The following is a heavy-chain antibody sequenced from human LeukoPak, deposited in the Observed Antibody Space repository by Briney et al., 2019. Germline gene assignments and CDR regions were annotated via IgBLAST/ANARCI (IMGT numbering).Heavy chain of an antibody. J-gene: IGHJ4*02. D-gene: IGHD2-2*01. V-gene: IGHV4-34*01. Sequence: PSETLSLTCAVYGGSFSGYYWSWIRQPPGKGLEWIGEINHSGSTNYNPSLKSRVTISVDTSKNQFSLKLSSVTAADTAVYYCARGFVVRDVVPAGGYFDYWGQGTLVTVSS. CDR2: INHSGST. CDR1: GGSFSGYY. CDR3: ARGFVVRDVVPAGGYFDY.